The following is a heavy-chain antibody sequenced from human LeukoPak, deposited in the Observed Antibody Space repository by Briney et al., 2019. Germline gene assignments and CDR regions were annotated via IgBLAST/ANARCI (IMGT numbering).Heavy chain of an antibody. Sequence: PGGSLRLSCAASGFTFSTASLHWVRQAPGKGLEWVSSISSSSSYIYYADSVKGRFTISRDNAKNSLYLQMNSLRAEDTAVYYCARDSTTTVVTPLYYYYYYMDVWGKGTTVTVSS. D-gene: IGHD4-23*01. J-gene: IGHJ6*03. CDR1: GFTFSTAS. V-gene: IGHV3-21*01. CDR3: ARDSTTTVVTPLYYYYYYMDV. CDR2: ISSSSSYI.